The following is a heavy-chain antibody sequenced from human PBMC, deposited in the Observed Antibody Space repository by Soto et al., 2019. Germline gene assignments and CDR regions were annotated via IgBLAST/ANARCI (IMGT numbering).Heavy chain of an antibody. J-gene: IGHJ4*02. CDR3: ARVPYDTTGYYAF. V-gene: IGHV1-46*01. CDR2: IDPSGGST. Sequence: ASVKVSCKPSGFTFTTYYIHWVRQAPGQGLEWMGMIDPSGGSTTYAQKFQGRITKTSDMSTSTVYMELSSLRSEDTAVYYCARVPYDTTGYYAFWGQGTLVTVSS. CDR1: GFTFTTYY. D-gene: IGHD3-22*01.